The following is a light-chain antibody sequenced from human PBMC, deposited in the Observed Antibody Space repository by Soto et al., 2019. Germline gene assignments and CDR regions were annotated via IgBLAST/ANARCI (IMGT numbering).Light chain of an antibody. CDR3: QQYGNSWT. J-gene: IGKJ1*01. CDR1: QSVSGSY. V-gene: IGKV3-20*01. CDR2: GAS. Sequence: EIVLTQSPGTLSLSPGERATLSCRASQSVSGSYLAWYQQKPGQAPRLLIYGASSRAAGIPDMFSGSGSGTDFTLTISRLEPEDFAVYYCQQYGNSWTFGQGTKVEIK.